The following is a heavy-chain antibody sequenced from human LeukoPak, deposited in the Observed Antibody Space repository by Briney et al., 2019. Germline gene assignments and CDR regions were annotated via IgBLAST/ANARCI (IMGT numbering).Heavy chain of an antibody. CDR2: IIPILGIA. J-gene: IGHJ5*02. Sequence: VASVKVSCKASGGTFSSYAISWVRQAPGQGLEWMGRIIPILGIANYAQKFQGRVTITADKSTSTAYMELSSLRSDDAAVYYCARGVDGGNSDWFDTWGQGTLVTVSS. V-gene: IGHV1-69*04. CDR3: ARGVDGGNSDWFDT. CDR1: GGTFSSYA. D-gene: IGHD2-21*02.